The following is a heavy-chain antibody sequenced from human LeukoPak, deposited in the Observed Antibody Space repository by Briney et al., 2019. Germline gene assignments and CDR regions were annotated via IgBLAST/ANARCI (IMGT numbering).Heavy chain of an antibody. CDR2: INPNSGGT. D-gene: IGHD3-10*01. J-gene: IGHJ3*02. V-gene: IGHV1-2*02. CDR1: GYTFTGYY. CDR3: ARRSYYYGSGSYLFAFDI. Sequence: ASVKVSCKASGYTFTGYYMHGVRPAPGQGLEWMGWINPNSGGTNYAQKFQGRVTMTRDTSISTAYMELSRLRSDDTAVYYCARRSYYYGSGSYLFAFDIWGQGTMVTVSP.